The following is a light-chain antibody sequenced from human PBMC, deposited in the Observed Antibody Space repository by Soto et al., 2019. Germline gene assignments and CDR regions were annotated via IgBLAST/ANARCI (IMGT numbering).Light chain of an antibody. V-gene: IGKV4-1*01. Sequence: DIVMTQSPDSLAVPLGARATINCKSSQSVLYSPNNKNYLAWYQLKPGQPPRLLIYWASARQSGVPDRFSGSVSGTYFTLTISSLQAEDVAVYYCQQYYSTPFTFGPGTKVDIK. CDR1: QSVLYSPNNKNY. CDR2: WAS. J-gene: IGKJ3*01. CDR3: QQYYSTPFT.